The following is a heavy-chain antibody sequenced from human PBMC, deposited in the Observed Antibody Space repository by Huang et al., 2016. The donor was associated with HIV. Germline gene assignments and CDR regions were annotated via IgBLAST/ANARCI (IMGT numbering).Heavy chain of an antibody. Sequence: QLQLQESGPGLVKPSETLSLTCTVSGGSISSSGYYWGWIRQPHGKGLEWIGSIYHSGSTSYNPSLRSRVTIFIDTSKIQFSLKLKSVTPADTAVYYCATNNWNDSYYYFMDVWGKGTTVTVSS. J-gene: IGHJ6*03. CDR1: GGSISSSGYY. CDR2: IYHSGST. V-gene: IGHV4-39*01. D-gene: IGHD1-20*01. CDR3: ATNNWNDSYYYFMDV.